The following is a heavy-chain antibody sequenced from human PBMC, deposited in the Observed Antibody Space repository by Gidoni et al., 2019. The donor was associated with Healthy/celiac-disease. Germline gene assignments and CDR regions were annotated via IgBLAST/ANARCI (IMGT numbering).Heavy chain of an antibody. Sequence: EVQLVESGGGLVQPGGSLRLSCAASGFTFSSYEMNLVRQAPGKGLEWVSYISSSGSTIYYACSVKGRFTISRDNDKTSLYLQMNSLRAEDTAVYYCARVTDYCTNGVCYFFGFLDYGGQGTLVTVSS. CDR1: GFTFSSYE. D-gene: IGHD2-8*01. CDR2: ISSSGSTI. J-gene: IGHJ4*02. CDR3: ARVTDYCTNGVCYFFGFLDY. V-gene: IGHV3-48*03.